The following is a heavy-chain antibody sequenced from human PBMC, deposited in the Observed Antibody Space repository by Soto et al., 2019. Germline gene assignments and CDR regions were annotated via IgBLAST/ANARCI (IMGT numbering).Heavy chain of an antibody. CDR3: ARGGGTMVRGVNDY. CDR2: INHSGST. Sequence: QVQLQQWGAGLLKPSETLSLTCAVYGGSFSGYYWSWIRQPPGKGLEWIGEINHSGSTNYNPSLKSRVTISVDTSKNQFSLKLSSVTAADTAVYYCARGGGTMVRGVNDYWGQGTLVTVSS. CDR1: GGSFSGYY. D-gene: IGHD3-10*01. J-gene: IGHJ4*02. V-gene: IGHV4-34*01.